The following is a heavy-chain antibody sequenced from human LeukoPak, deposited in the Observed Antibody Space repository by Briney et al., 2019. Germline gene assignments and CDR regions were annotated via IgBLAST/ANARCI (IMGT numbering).Heavy chain of an antibody. CDR2: IYPGDSDT. CDR3: ARPQDFGVTAMNAFAI. J-gene: IGHJ3*02. CDR1: GYSFNTYW. V-gene: IGHV5-51*01. D-gene: IGHD4/OR15-4a*01. Sequence: GESLQISCKGSGYSFNTYWIGWVRQMPGKGLEWMGIIYPGDSDTKYSPSFQGQVTILADKSISTAYLQWSSLKASDTAMYYCARPQDFGVTAMNAFAIWGQGTMVTVSS.